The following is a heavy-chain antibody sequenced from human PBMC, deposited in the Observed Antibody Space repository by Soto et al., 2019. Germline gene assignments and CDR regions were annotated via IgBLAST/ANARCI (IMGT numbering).Heavy chain of an antibody. CDR3: VRIYSYGRDYFDY. Sequence: KPSETLSLTCTVSGGSISSSSYYWGWIRQPPGKGLEWIGTIYYSGSTYYNPSLKSRVTISVDTSKNQFSLKLSSVTAADTAVYYCVRIYSYGRDYFDYWGQGTLVTVSS. D-gene: IGHD5-18*01. V-gene: IGHV4-39*01. J-gene: IGHJ4*02. CDR2: IYYSGST. CDR1: GGSISSSSYY.